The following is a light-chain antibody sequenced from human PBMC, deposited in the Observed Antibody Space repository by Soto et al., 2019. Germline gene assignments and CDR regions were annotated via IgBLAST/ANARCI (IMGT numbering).Light chain of an antibody. CDR1: SSDVCGYNY. V-gene: IGLV2-14*01. CDR3: SSYTTSNTRQIV. CDR2: DVS. J-gene: IGLJ1*01. Sequence: QSVLNQPASVSGSPGQSITISFTGTSSDVCGYNYVSWYQQHPGKAPKFMIYDVSNRPSGVSNRFSGSKSGNTASLTISGLQAEDEADYYCSSYTTSNTRQIVFGTGTKVTVL.